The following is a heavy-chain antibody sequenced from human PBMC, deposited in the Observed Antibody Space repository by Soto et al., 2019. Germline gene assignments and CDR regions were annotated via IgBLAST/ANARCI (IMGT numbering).Heavy chain of an antibody. CDR2: IFSNDEK. J-gene: IGHJ5*02. Sequence: SGPTLVNPTETLTLTCTVSGFSLSNARMGVSWIRQPPGKALEWLAHIFSNDEKSYSTSLKSRLTISKDTSKSQVVLTMTNMDPVDTATYYCARSIGYCSGGRCNWFDPWGQGTPVTVSS. CDR1: GFSLSNARMG. D-gene: IGHD2-15*01. CDR3: ARSIGYCSGGRCNWFDP. V-gene: IGHV2-26*01.